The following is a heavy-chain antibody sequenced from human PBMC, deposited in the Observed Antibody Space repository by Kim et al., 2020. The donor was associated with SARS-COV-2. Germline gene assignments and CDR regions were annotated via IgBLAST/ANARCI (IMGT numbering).Heavy chain of an antibody. Sequence: GGSLRLSCAASGFTFSSYAMHWVRQAPGKGLEWVAVISYDGRHKYYADSVKGRFTISRDNSKNTLYLQMNSLRAEDTAVYYCARGMEHYYGSGSYCTSYYCGMDVWGQGNTDT. D-gene: IGHD3-10*01. CDR3: ARGMEHYYGSGSYCTSYYCGMDV. CDR2: ISYDGRHK. V-gene: IGHV3-30*04. CDR1: GFTFSSYA. J-gene: IGHJ6*02.